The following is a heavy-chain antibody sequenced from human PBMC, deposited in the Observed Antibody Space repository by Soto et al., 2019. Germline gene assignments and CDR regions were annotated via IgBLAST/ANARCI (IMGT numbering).Heavy chain of an antibody. J-gene: IGHJ3*01. D-gene: IGHD2-2*01. Sequence: GESLKISCKGSGYSFTSYWIGWVRQMPGKGLEWMGIIDPGDSDIRYGPSFQGQVTISADKSISTAYLQWSSLKASDTAMYYCERRREVRQLPNDAFDVWGQGTMVTVSS. CDR1: GYSFTSYW. CDR3: ERRREVRQLPNDAFDV. CDR2: IDPGDSDI. V-gene: IGHV5-51*01.